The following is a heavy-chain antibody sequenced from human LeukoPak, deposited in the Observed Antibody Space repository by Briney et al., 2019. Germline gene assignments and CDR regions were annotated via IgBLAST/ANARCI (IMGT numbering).Heavy chain of an antibody. D-gene: IGHD3-22*01. J-gene: IGHJ4*02. CDR3: ARDGSSYYDSSGYYSNFDY. CDR1: GYTFTSSD. V-gene: IGHV1-8*01. CDR2: MSPRSGNA. Sequence: ASVKVSCKASGYTFTSSDINWVRQAPGQGLEWLGWMSPRSGNAGYGQRFQGRVTMTRNTSITTAYMELSSLTPPDTAVYYCARDGSSYYDSSGYYSNFDYWGQGTLVTVSS.